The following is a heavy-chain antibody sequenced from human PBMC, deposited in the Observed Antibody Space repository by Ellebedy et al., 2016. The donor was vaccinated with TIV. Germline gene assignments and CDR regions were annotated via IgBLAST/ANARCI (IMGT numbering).Heavy chain of an antibody. CDR1: GYTFTEYF. CDR2: ISAYDGNT. CDR3: ARGGRTTGTTRSLEY. V-gene: IGHV1-18*04. J-gene: IGHJ4*02. D-gene: IGHD1-1*01. Sequence: SVKVSCXASGYTFTEYFLHWVRQAPGQGLEWMGWISAYDGNTKYAQKLQGRVTMTTDTSTSTAYMELRSLRSDDTAVYYCARGGRTTGTTRSLEYWGQGTLVTVSS.